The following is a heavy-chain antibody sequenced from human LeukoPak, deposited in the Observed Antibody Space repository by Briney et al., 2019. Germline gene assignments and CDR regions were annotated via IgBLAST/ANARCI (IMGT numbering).Heavy chain of an antibody. CDR2: INHSGST. CDR3: ARGRYSSGSIDY. Sequence: TSETLSLTCALYGGSFSGYYWSWIRQPPGKGLEWIGEINHSGSTNYNPSLKSRVTISVDTSKNQFSLKLSSVTAADTAVYYCARGRYSSGSIDYWGQGTLVTVSS. CDR1: GGSFSGYY. V-gene: IGHV4-34*01. J-gene: IGHJ4*02. D-gene: IGHD6-19*01.